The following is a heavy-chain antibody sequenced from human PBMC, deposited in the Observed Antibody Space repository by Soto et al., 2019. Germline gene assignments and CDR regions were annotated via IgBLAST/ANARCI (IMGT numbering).Heavy chain of an antibody. D-gene: IGHD2-8*02. CDR1: GFTFSSYA. V-gene: IGHV3-30-3*01. J-gene: IGHJ4*02. CDR3: AREAGYWPERAYFAC. CDR2: ISYDGSNK. Sequence: QVQLVESGGGVVQPGRSLRLSCAASGFTFSSYAMHWVRQAPGKGLEWVAVISYDGSNKYYGDSVKGRFTISRDNSKNTLDLQMNSMRAEYAAVDYCAREAGYWPERAYFACWGRGTLVTVSS.